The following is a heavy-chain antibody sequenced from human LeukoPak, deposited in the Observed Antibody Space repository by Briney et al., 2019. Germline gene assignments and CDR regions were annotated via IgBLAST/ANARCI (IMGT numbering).Heavy chain of an antibody. CDR3: AKFYDFWSGYSDY. CDR1: GFSVSSNY. Sequence: PGGSLRLSCAASGFSVSSNYMSWVRQAPGKGLEWVSVIYSGGSTYYADSVKGRFTISRDNSKNTLYLQMNSLRAEDTAVYYCAKFYDFWSGYSDYWGQGTLVTVSS. J-gene: IGHJ4*02. V-gene: IGHV3-53*01. CDR2: IYSGGST. D-gene: IGHD3-3*01.